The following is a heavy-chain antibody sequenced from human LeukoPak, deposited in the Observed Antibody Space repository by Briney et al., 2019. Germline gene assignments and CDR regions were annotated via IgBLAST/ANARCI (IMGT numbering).Heavy chain of an antibody. D-gene: IGHD6-25*01. J-gene: IGHJ5*02. CDR3: AREAAGQWFDP. CDR2: IYHGGST. V-gene: IGHV4-4*02. Sequence: SGTLSLTCAVSGDSISSSNWWSWVRQPPGKGLEWIGEIYHGGSTNYNPSLKSRVTMSLDKSKNQFSLNLTSVTAADTAVYYCAREAAGQWFDPWGQGTLVTVSS. CDR1: GDSISSSNW.